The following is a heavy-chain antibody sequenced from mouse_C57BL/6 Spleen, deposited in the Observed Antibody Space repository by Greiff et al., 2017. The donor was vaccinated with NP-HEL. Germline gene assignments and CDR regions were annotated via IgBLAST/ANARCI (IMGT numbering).Heavy chain of an antibody. J-gene: IGHJ1*03. Sequence: QVQLQQPGAELVKPGASVKVSCKASGYTFTSYWMHWVKQRPGQGLEWIGRIHPSDSDTNYNQKFKGKATLTVDKSSSTAYMQLSSLTSEDSAVYYCAIHYGSSYWGWYFDVWGTGTTVTVSS. CDR3: AIHYGSSYWGWYFDV. D-gene: IGHD1-1*01. CDR1: GYTFTSYW. V-gene: IGHV1-74*01. CDR2: IHPSDSDT.